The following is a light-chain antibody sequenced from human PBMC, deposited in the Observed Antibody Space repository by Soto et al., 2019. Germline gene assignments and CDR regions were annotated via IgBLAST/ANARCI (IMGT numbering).Light chain of an antibody. CDR3: AAWDDSLNASYV. Sequence: QSVLTQPPSTSGTPGQRVTISCSGSRSNIGSNTVTWYQQLPGTAPKLLIYSNNQRPSGVPDRFSGSKSGTSASLAISGLQSEDEAHYYCAAWDDSLNASYVFGTGTKSPS. CDR2: SNN. J-gene: IGLJ1*01. CDR1: RSNIGSNT. V-gene: IGLV1-44*01.